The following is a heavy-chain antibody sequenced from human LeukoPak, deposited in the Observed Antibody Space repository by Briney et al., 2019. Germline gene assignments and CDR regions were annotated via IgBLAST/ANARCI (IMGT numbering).Heavy chain of an antibody. CDR2: TYYRSKWYN. CDR1: GDSVSSNSAA. D-gene: IGHD3-22*01. V-gene: IGHV6-1*01. Sequence: SQTLSLTCAISGDSVSSNSAAWTWIRQSPSRGLEWLGRTYYRSKWYNDYAVSVKSRITINPDTSKNQFSLQLNSVTPEDTAVYYCAREKFYSDSSGTFHYWGQGTLVTVSS. CDR3: AREKFYSDSSGTFHY. J-gene: IGHJ4*02.